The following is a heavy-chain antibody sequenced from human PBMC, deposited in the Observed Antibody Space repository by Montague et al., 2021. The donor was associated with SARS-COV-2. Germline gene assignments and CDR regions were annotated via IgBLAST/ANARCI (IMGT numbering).Heavy chain of an antibody. Sequence: ETLSLTCDVYGGSFSRYFWSWIRQPPGRGPELIGHISPTGSTRYNPSLDSRVTISLDTSKSRLSLELTSVAVADTSIYFCVGAPNEYYFDYWGQGTPVSVSS. CDR2: ISPTGST. CDR1: GGSFSRYF. J-gene: IGHJ4*02. D-gene: IGHD3-16*01. CDR3: VGAPNEYYFDY. V-gene: IGHV4-34*01.